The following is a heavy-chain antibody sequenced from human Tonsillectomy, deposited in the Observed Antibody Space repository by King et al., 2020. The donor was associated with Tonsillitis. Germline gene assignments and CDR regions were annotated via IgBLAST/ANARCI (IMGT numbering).Heavy chain of an antibody. CDR3: TRGARNYDLWSDYFNY. V-gene: IGHV3-49*03. J-gene: IGHJ4*02. CDR1: GFTFGDYA. CDR2: IRSKAYGGTT. D-gene: IGHD3-3*01. Sequence: VQLVESGGGLVQPGRSLRLSCTASGFTFGDYAMSWFRQAPGKGLEWVGFIRSKAYGGTTDYAASVKGRFTISRDDSKNIAYLQVNSLKTEDTAVYYGTRGARNYDLWSDYFNYWGQGTLVTVAS.